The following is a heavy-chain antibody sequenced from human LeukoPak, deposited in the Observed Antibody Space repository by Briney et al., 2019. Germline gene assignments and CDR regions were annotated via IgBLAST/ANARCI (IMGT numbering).Heavy chain of an antibody. CDR3: AKSSGGSYYSPVDY. V-gene: IGHV3-23*01. CDR2: ISGSGNNT. J-gene: IGHJ4*02. Sequence: GGSLRLSCAASGFTFSSYAMSWVRQAPGKGLEWVSVISGSGNNTYYADSVKGRFTISRDISKNTLYLQMSSLRAEDTAVYYCAKSSGGSYYSPVDYWGQGTLVTVSS. CDR1: GFTFSSYA. D-gene: IGHD2-15*01.